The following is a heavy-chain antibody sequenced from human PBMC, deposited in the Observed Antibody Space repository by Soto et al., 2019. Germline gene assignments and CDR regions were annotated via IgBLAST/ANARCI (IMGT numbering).Heavy chain of an antibody. Sequence: SEPLSLTWTVSGGSISNGGYYWSMIRQPPGKGLEWIGYIYHSGSTYYNPSLKSRVTISVDRSKNQFSLKLSSVTAADTAVYYCAVGGYGENYGMDVWRQGTTVTVSS. V-gene: IGHV4-30-2*01. J-gene: IGHJ6*02. CDR3: AVGGYGENYGMDV. CDR1: GGSISNGGYY. D-gene: IGHD4-17*01. CDR2: IYHSGST.